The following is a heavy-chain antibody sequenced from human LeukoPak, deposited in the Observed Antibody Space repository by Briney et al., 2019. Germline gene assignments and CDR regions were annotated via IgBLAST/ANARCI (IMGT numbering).Heavy chain of an antibody. V-gene: IGHV4-59*01. CDR2: IYYSGST. CDR3: ARLHCSGGSCYPV. Sequence: SETLSLTCTVSGGPISSYYWSWIRQPPGKGLEWIGYIYYSGSTNYNPSLKSRVTISVDTSKNQFSLKLSSVTAADTAVYYCARLHCSGGSCYPVWGQGTLVTVSS. D-gene: IGHD2-15*01. CDR1: GGPISSYY. J-gene: IGHJ4*02.